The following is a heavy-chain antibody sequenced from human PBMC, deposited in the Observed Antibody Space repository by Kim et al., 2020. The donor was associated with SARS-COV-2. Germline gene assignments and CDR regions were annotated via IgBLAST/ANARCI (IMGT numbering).Heavy chain of an antibody. V-gene: IGHV1-18*01. CDR2: T. Sequence: TNYAQKPQGRVTMTTATSTSTAYMELRSLRSDDTAVYYCARDMWQQPFDYWGQGTLVTVSS. D-gene: IGHD6-13*01. CDR3: ARDMWQQPFDY. J-gene: IGHJ4*02.